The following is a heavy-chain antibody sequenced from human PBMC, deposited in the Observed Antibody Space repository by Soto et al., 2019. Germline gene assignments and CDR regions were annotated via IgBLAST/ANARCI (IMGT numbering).Heavy chain of an antibody. V-gene: IGHV3-23*01. J-gene: IGHJ6*02. CDR2: ISGSGGST. D-gene: IGHD5-18*01. Sequence: GGSLRLSCAASGFTFSSYAMSWVRQAPGKGLEWVSAISGSGGSTYYEDSVKGRFTISRDNSKNTLYLQMNSLRAEDTAVYYCAKAWAAMDYYYGMDVWGQGTTVTVSS. CDR3: AKAWAAMDYYYGMDV. CDR1: GFTFSSYA.